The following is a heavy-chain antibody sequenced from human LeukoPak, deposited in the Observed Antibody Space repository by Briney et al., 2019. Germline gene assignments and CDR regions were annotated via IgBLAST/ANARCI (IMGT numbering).Heavy chain of an antibody. CDR2: IYYSGST. CDR3: ARAGGFFSPFGY. Sequence: SQTLSLTCTVSGGSISSGGYYWSWIRQHPGDGLEWIGYIYYSGSTYYNPSLKSRVTISIDTSKNHFSLKLSSVTAADTAVYYCARAGGFFSPFGYWGQGTLVTASS. D-gene: IGHD3-16*01. CDR1: GGSISSGGYY. J-gene: IGHJ4*02. V-gene: IGHV4-31*02.